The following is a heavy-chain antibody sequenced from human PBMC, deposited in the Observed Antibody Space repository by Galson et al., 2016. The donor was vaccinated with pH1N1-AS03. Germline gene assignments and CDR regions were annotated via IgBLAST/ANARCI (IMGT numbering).Heavy chain of an antibody. CDR3: ARGKDFWSGYPDDPLDL. J-gene: IGHJ3*01. V-gene: IGHV3-7*03. Sequence: LRLSCAASGFCFSGYWMTWVRQAPGKGLDWVANIKQDGSETYSVGSVVGRFTISRDNAQNSLFLQMNSLRAEDTAVYYCARGKDFWSGYPDDPLDLWGQGTMVTVSS. CDR2: IKQDGSET. D-gene: IGHD3-3*01. CDR1: GFCFSGYW.